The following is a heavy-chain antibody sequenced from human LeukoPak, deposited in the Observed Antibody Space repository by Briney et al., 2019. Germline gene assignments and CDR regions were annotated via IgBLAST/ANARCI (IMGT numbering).Heavy chain of an antibody. D-gene: IGHD3-3*01. J-gene: IGHJ5*02. CDR2: IKQDGSEK. CDR1: GFTFSSYW. Sequence: GGSLRLSCAASGFTFSSYWMSWVRQAPGKGLEWVANIKQDGSEKYYVDSVKGRFTISRDNAKNSLYLQMNSLRAEDTAVYYCARANYDFWSGYYMGGYNWFDPWGQGTLVTVSS. CDR3: ARANYDFWSGYYMGGYNWFDP. V-gene: IGHV3-7*01.